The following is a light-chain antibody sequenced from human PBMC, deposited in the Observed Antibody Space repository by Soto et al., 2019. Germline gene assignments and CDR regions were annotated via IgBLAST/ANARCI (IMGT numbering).Light chain of an antibody. J-gene: IGKJ1*01. Sequence: EIVMTQSPATLSVSPGQRVTLSCRASQSVNTNLAWYQHIRGQAPRLLIYGAATRATGIPARFSGTGSGTEFTLTSGSLQYEDFAVYYCQQYDNWTWTFGQGTKVEIK. CDR2: GAA. V-gene: IGKV3-15*01. CDR1: QSVNTN. CDR3: QQYDNWTWT.